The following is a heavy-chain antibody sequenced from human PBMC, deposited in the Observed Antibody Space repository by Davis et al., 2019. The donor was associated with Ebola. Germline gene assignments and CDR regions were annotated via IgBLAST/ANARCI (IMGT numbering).Heavy chain of an antibody. V-gene: IGHV6-1*01. D-gene: IGHD5-24*01. CDR2: TYYSSKWYN. CDR3: ARGWLRTGLDI. J-gene: IGHJ3*02. CDR1: GDSVSGNSGA. Sequence: HSQTLSLTCAISGDSVSGNSGAWNWIRQSPSRGLEWPGRTYYSSKWYNDYAVSVKSRTTITPDTSKNQPSLHLNSVTPEDTAVYYCARGWLRTGLDIWGQGTMVIVSS.